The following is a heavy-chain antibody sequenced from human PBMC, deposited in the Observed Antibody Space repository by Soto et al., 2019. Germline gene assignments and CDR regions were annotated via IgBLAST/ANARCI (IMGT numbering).Heavy chain of an antibody. J-gene: IGHJ5*02. CDR3: AKGCTTGWSHWVFDP. CDR1: GFTFSHYA. D-gene: IGHD2-8*01. Sequence: PGGSLRLSCAASGFTFSHYAMSWVRQAPGKGLEWVSSITASGASTYYTDSVKGRFTISRDNSKHTLYLQMNSLRAEDTALYYCAKGCTTGWSHWVFDPWGQGILVTVSS. V-gene: IGHV3-23*01. CDR2: ITASGAST.